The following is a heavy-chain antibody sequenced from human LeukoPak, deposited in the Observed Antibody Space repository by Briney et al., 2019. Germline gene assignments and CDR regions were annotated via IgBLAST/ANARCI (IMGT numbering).Heavy chain of an antibody. J-gene: IGHJ4*02. CDR2: ISSSSSTI. V-gene: IGHV3-48*04. D-gene: IGHD3-3*01. CDR1: GFTFSSYS. CDR3: ARDAMYYDFWSGYYDY. Sequence: GGSLRLSCAAPGFTFSSYSMNWVRQAPGKGLEWVSYISSSSSTIYYADSVKGRFTISRDNAKNSLYLQMNSLRAEDTAVYYCARDAMYYDFWSGYYDYWGQGTLVTVSS.